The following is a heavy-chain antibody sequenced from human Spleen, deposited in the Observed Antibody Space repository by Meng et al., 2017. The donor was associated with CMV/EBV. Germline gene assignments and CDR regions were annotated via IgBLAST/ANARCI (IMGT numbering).Heavy chain of an antibody. D-gene: IGHD2-2*01. Sequence: GESLKISCAASRFTFSSYAMSWVRQAPGKGLEWVANIKEDGSEKDYVDAVKGRFTISRDNAKKSLYLQMDSLRAEDTAVYYCARPVVPAAIFPGMDVWGQGTTVTVSS. CDR1: RFTFSSYA. J-gene: IGHJ6*02. CDR2: IKEDGSEK. V-gene: IGHV3-7*01. CDR3: ARPVVPAAIFPGMDV.